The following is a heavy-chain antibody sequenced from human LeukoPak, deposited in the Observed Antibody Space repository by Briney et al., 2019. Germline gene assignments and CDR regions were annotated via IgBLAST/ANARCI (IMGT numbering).Heavy chain of an antibody. CDR2: IRYDGSNK. V-gene: IGHV3-30*02. Sequence: GGSLRLSRAASGFTFSSYGMHWVRQAPGKGLEWVAFIRYDGSNKYYADSVKGRFTISRDNSKNTLYLQMNSLRAEDTAVYYCAKEGEDTAMGDFDYWGQGTLVTVSS. J-gene: IGHJ4*02. D-gene: IGHD5-18*01. CDR3: AKEGEDTAMGDFDY. CDR1: GFTFSSYG.